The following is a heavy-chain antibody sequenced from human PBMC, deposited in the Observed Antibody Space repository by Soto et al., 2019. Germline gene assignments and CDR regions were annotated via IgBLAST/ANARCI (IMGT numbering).Heavy chain of an antibody. Sequence: QVQLVESGGGVVQPGRSLRLSCAASGFTFSGYAMHWVRQAPGKGLEWVAVISYDGSNKYYADSVKGRFTISRDNSKNTLYLQMNSLRAEDTAVYYCARAYEGDYFDYWGQGTLVTVS. J-gene: IGHJ4*02. CDR2: ISYDGSNK. CDR1: GFTFSGYA. V-gene: IGHV3-30-3*01. CDR3: ARAYEGDYFDY. D-gene: IGHD3-3*01.